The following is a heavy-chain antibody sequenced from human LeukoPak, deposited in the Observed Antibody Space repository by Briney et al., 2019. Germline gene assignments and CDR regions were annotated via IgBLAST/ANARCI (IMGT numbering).Heavy chain of an antibody. J-gene: IGHJ4*02. D-gene: IGHD5-24*01. Sequence: PGRSLRLSCAVSEFTFSHFAMHWVRQAPGKGLEWVAVVSSHGNDGYYADSVKGRFTISRDNSKNTLYLQIDSLRAEDTAMYYCTRDAYNFNDFDYWGQGTLVTVSS. V-gene: IGHV3-30*01. CDR1: EFTFSHFA. CDR3: TRDAYNFNDFDY. CDR2: VSSHGNDG.